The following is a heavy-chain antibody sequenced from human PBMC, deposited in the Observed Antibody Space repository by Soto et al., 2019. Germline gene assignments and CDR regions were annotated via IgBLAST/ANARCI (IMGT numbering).Heavy chain of an antibody. V-gene: IGHV3-72*01. CDR2: IGSKTHSYTT. D-gene: IGHD3-3*01. J-gene: IGHJ6*02. CDR3: ATYYDLSRWDHYYYYGMDV. CDR1: GFTFSDHY. Sequence: EVQLVESGGGLVQPGGSLRLSCAASGFTFSDHYMDWVRQAPGKGLEWVGRIGSKTHSYTTEYAASVKGRFSISRDDSENSLYLQMHSLKTEDTAVYYCATYYDLSRWDHYYYYGMDVWGQGTTVTVSS.